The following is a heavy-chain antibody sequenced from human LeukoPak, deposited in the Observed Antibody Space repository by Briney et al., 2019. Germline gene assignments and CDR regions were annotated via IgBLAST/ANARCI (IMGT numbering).Heavy chain of an antibody. J-gene: IGHJ4*02. Sequence: ASVKVSCKTSGYTFTSYDISWVRQAPGQGPEWLGWINTNNGNTHYARSLQDRVTLTTDTSTSTAYMELRSLKSDDTAIYYCARGDSGVTPHWGQGTLVIVSS. CDR1: GYTFTSYD. CDR2: INTNNGNT. D-gene: IGHD4-23*01. V-gene: IGHV1-18*01. CDR3: ARGDSGVTPH.